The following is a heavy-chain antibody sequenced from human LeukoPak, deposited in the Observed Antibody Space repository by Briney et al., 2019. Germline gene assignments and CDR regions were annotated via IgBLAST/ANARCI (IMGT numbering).Heavy chain of an antibody. V-gene: IGHV1-2*02. CDR1: GYSFTYYY. CDR2: ISHNSGGT. Sequence: AAVKVSCKASGYSFTYYYIHWLRQAPGQGLEWMGWISHNSGGTNYAQNFQGRVTMTRDTSINTAYMALNGQTSSDTALYYCARNYGGTSKYFDYWGQGTLVTVSS. J-gene: IGHJ4*02. D-gene: IGHD4-23*01. CDR3: ARNYGGTSKYFDY.